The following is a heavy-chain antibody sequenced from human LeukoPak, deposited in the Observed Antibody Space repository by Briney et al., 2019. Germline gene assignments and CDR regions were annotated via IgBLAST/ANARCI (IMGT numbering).Heavy chain of an antibody. D-gene: IGHD1-26*01. Sequence: SGGSLSLSCAAPGFTFSSYWMHWVRPAPGKGLVWVSRISSDGSSTTYADSVKGRFTISRDNAKNTLYLQMNSLRAEDTAVYYCARGYSGSYRVDYWGQGTLVTVSS. CDR3: ARGYSGSYRVDY. CDR1: GFTFSSYW. J-gene: IGHJ4*02. CDR2: ISSDGSST. V-gene: IGHV3-74*01.